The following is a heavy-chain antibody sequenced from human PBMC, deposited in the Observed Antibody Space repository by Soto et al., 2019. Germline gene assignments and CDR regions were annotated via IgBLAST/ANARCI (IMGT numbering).Heavy chain of an antibody. D-gene: IGHD1-26*01. Sequence: GGSLRLSCAASGFTFSDYYMSWIRQAPGKGLEWVSYISSSGSTIYYADSVKGRFTISRDNAKNSLYLQMNSLRAEDTAVYYCARSRASQGYYYYMDVWGKGTTVTVSS. J-gene: IGHJ6*03. CDR1: GFTFSDYY. CDR3: ARSRASQGYYYYMDV. V-gene: IGHV3-11*01. CDR2: ISSSGSTI.